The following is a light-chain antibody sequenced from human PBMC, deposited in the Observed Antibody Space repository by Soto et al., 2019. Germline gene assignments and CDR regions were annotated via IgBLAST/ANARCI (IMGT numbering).Light chain of an antibody. CDR2: EVS. J-gene: IGLJ1*01. CDR1: SSDVGGYKY. V-gene: IGLV2-8*01. Sequence: QSVLTRPPSASGSPGQSVTISCTGTSSDVGGYKYVSWYQQHPGKVPKLMIYEVSKRPSGVPDRFSGSKSGNTASLTVSGLQAEDEADYYYSSYAGSNIDYVFGTGTKLTVL. CDR3: SSYAGSNIDYV.